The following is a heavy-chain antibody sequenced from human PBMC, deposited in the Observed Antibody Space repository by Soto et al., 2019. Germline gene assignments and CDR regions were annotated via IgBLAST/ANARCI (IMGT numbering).Heavy chain of an antibody. V-gene: IGHV3-23*01. Sequence: EVQLLESGGSLVQPGGSLRLSCAASGFSFSTYAMGWVRQAPGKGLEWVSAISGSGSATYYADPVKGRFTISRDNSKHTLYLQMNSLRDGDRSVYKCAKDSKGNGTNVIYDSGGQRSLVTVSS. CDR3: AKDSKGNGTNVIYDS. D-gene: IGHD2-8*01. CDR2: ISGSGSAT. CDR1: GFSFSTYA. J-gene: IGHJ4*02.